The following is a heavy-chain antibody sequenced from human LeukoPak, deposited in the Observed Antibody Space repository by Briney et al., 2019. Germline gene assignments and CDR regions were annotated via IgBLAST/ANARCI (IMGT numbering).Heavy chain of an antibody. Sequence: GGSLRLSCAASGFTFSSYAMNWVRQAPGKGLEWVSSISDTDDSTYDADYVKGRFTISRDNSNNSLFVQMNSLRAEDTAVYFCAKSRSGSANWALQIFDNWGQGTLVTVSS. V-gene: IGHV3-23*01. J-gene: IGHJ4*02. CDR1: GFTFSSYA. D-gene: IGHD1-1*01. CDR3: AKSRSGSANWALQIFDN. CDR2: ISDTDDST.